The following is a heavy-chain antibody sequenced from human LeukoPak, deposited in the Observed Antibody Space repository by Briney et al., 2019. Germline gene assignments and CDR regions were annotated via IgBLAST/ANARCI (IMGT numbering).Heavy chain of an antibody. CDR2: ISAYNGNT. CDR1: GYTFTSYG. V-gene: IGHV1-18*01. D-gene: IGHD2-2*01. J-gene: IGHJ5*02. Sequence: ASVKVSCKASGYTFTSYGISWVRQAPGQGLEWMGWISAYNGNTNYAQKLQGRVTMTTDTSTSTAYMELRSLRSDDTAVYYCARDSVFDCSSTSCYNPRFDPWGQGTLVTV. CDR3: ARDSVFDCSSTSCYNPRFDP.